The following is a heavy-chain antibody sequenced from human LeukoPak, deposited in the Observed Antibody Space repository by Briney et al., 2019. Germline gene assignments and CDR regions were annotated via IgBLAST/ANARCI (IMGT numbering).Heavy chain of an antibody. CDR1: GFTFSTYA. Sequence: GRSLRLSCAASGFTFSTYAMHWVRQAPGKGLDWVAVISYDGSNRYDADSVKGRFTISRDNSKNTLYLQMNSLRAEDTAVYYCAKDLGQLAKGYWGQGTLVTVSS. J-gene: IGHJ4*02. D-gene: IGHD6-6*01. V-gene: IGHV3-30-3*01. CDR2: ISYDGSNR. CDR3: AKDLGQLAKGY.